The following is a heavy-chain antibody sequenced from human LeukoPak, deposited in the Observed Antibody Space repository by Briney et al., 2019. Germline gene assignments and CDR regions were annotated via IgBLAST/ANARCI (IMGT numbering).Heavy chain of an antibody. V-gene: IGHV5-51*01. D-gene: IGHD3-22*01. CDR2: IYPGDSDT. CDR1: GYSFTSYW. J-gene: IGHJ3*02. Sequence: GESLKISCKGSGYSFTSYWIGWVRQMPGKGLEWMGIIYPGDSDTRYSPSFQGQVIISAHKYISTAYLQWSSLKASDTAMSYCARAVYDSSDPYAFDIWGPGTMVTVSS. CDR3: ARAVYDSSDPYAFDI.